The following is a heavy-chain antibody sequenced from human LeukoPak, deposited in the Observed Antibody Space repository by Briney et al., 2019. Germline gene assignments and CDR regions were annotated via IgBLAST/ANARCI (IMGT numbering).Heavy chain of an antibody. J-gene: IGHJ5*02. CDR3: ARDIVVVPAALGGFDP. CDR2: INPNSGGT. D-gene: IGHD2-2*01. Sequence: GASVKVSCKASGYTFTGYYMHWVRQAPGQGLEWMGWINPNSGGTNYAQKFQGRVTMTRDTSISTAYMELSRLRSDDTAVYYCARDIVVVPAALGGFDPWGQGTLVTVSS. V-gene: IGHV1-2*02. CDR1: GYTFTGYY.